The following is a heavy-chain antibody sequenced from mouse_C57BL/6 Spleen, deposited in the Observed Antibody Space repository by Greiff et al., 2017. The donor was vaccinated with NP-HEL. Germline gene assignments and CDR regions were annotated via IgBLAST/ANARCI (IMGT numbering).Heavy chain of an antibody. D-gene: IGHD2-5*01. V-gene: IGHV1-85*01. CDR1: GYTFTSYD. CDR2: IYPRDGST. J-gene: IGHJ3*01. Sequence: QVQLKESGPELVKPGASVKLSCKASGYTFTSYDINWVKQRPGQGLEWIGWIYPRDGSTKYNEKFKGKATLTVDTSSSTAYMELHSLTSEDSAVYFCARWGTYYSNPAWFAYWGQGTLVTVSA. CDR3: ARWGTYYSNPAWFAY.